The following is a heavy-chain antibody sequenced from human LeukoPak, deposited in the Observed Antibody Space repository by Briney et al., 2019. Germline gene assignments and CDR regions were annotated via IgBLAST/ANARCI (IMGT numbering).Heavy chain of an antibody. CDR3: AGAGAPFYYYYYMDV. J-gene: IGHJ6*03. V-gene: IGHV1-69*01. CDR2: IIPIFGTA. CDR1: GGTFSSYA. D-gene: IGHD3-10*01. Sequence: PGASVKVSCKASGGTFSSYAISWVRQAPGQGLEWMGGIIPIFGTANYAQKFQGRVTITADESTSTAYMELSSLRSEDTAVYYCAGAGAPFYYYYYMDVWGKGTTVTVSS.